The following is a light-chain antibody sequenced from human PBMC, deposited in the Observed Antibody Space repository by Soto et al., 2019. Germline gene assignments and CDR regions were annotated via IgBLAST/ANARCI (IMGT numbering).Light chain of an antibody. Sequence: EMVLTQSPGPLSLSPGERATLSCRASETVSSSYLAWYQQKPGQAPRLLIYGASSRATDNPDRFSGSGSGTDFTLTISGQEPEDFAVYYCQQDGSSLLVTFGQGTKVEIK. CDR1: ETVSSSY. V-gene: IGKV3-20*01. J-gene: IGKJ1*01. CDR3: QQDGSSLLVT. CDR2: GAS.